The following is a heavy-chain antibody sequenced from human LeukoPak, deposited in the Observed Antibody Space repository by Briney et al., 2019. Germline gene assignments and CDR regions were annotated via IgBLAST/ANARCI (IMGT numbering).Heavy chain of an antibody. CDR3: ARGAGSGYYYVFDS. Sequence: GGSLRLSCAASGFAFSSYSMNWVRQAPGKGLEWVSIIYSGGSTFYADSVKGRFTISRDNSKNTLYLQMNSLRAEDTAVYYCARGAGSGYYYVFDSWGQGTLVTVSS. CDR2: IYSGGST. D-gene: IGHD3-22*01. V-gene: IGHV3-53*01. CDR1: GFAFSSYS. J-gene: IGHJ4*02.